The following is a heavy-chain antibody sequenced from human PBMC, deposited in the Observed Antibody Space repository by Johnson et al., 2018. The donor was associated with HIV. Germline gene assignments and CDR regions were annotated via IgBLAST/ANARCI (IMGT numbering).Heavy chain of an antibody. J-gene: IGHJ3*02. CDR1: GFNFNTYT. V-gene: IGHV3-30*07. CDR2: ISYDGGNR. Sequence: QVQLVESGGGVVQPARSLRLFCAVSGFNFNTYTMHWVRQAPGRGLEWVAVISYDGGNRYYAASVKGRFTISRDSSKNTLYLQMNSLRAGDTAVYYCTKTLGFGTEDTFDIWGQGTMVTVSS. D-gene: IGHD3-10*01. CDR3: TKTLGFGTEDTFDI.